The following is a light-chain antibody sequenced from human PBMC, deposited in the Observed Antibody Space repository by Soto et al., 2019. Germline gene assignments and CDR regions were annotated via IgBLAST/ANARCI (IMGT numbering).Light chain of an antibody. CDR3: SSYTSSSTYV. CDR2: DVS. V-gene: IGLV2-14*01. Sequence: QSALTQPASVSGSPGHSITISCTGTSSDVGGYNYVSWYQQHPGKAPKLMIYDVSNRPSGVSNRFSGSKSGNTAYLTISGLQAEDEADYYCSSYTSSSTYVFGTGTKSPS. J-gene: IGLJ1*01. CDR1: SSDVGGYNY.